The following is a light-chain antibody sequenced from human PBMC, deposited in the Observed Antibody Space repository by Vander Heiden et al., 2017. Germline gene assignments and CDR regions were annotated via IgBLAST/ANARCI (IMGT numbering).Light chain of an antibody. CDR3: QQEDRTPWT. CDR2: WAS. J-gene: IGKJ1*01. CDR1: QSVLYSSNNKNY. Sequence: IVMTQSPDSLAVSLGERATINCKSSQSVLYSSNNKNYLAWYQQKPGQPPKLLIYWASTRESGVPDRFSGSGSGTDFTLTISSLQAEDVAVYYCQQEDRTPWTFGQGTKVEIK. V-gene: IGKV4-1*01.